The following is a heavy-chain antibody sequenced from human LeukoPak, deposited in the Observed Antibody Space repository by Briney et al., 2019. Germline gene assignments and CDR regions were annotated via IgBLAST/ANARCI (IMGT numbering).Heavy chain of an antibody. J-gene: IGHJ1*01. CDR3: AIYFWSGLEYFQH. CDR1: GGSFSGYY. D-gene: IGHD3-3*01. Sequence: SETLSLTCAVYGGSFSGYYWSWIRQPPWKGLEWIGEINHSGSTNYNPSLKSRVTISVDTSKNQFSLKLSSVTAADTAVYYCAIYFWSGLEYFQHWGQGTLVTVSS. V-gene: IGHV4-34*01. CDR2: INHSGST.